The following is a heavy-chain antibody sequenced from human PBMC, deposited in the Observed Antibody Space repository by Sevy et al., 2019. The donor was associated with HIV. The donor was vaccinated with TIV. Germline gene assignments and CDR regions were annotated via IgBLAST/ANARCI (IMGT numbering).Heavy chain of an antibody. CDR1: GFTFSSYA. J-gene: IGHJ4*02. V-gene: IGHV3-30-3*01. D-gene: IGHD5-18*01. CDR2: ISYDGSKK. CDR3: ARGPGLQGYTYDWEVDY. Sequence: GGSLRLSCAASGFTFSSYAMHWVRQAPGKGLQWVAVISYDGSKKFYADSVKGRFTISRDNAKNTLYLQMNSLRPEDTAVYYCARGPGLQGYTYDWEVDYWGQGTLVTVSS.